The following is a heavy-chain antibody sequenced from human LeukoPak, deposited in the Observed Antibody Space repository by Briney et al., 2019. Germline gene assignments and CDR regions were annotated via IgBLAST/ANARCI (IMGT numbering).Heavy chain of an antibody. CDR3: ARDRASAVDY. D-gene: IGHD1-26*01. V-gene: IGHV3-48*03. CDR2: ISSSGSTI. CDR1: GVTFSSYE. J-gene: IGHJ4*02. Sequence: PGGSLRLSCAASGVTFSSYEMNWVRQAPGKGLEWVSYISSSGSTIYYADSVKGRFTISRDNATKSLYLQMKSLRAEDTAVYYCARDRASAVDYWGQGTLVTVSS.